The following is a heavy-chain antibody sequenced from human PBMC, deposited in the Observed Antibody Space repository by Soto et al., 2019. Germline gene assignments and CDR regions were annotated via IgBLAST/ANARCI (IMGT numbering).Heavy chain of an antibody. D-gene: IGHD3-9*01. CDR1: GCTFRSCS. CDR3: AGDSTDYDNLTV. V-gene: IGHV3-21*06. Sequence: GGSLRLSWSAAGCTFRSCSMDCVRQAPGKGLEWVSASSISSSIYNADPVRGRFTISRDNPKNSLYLHMNSLRAEATAVYYCAGDSTDYDNLTVWGQGTLVTVSS. J-gene: IGHJ4*02. CDR2: SSISSSI.